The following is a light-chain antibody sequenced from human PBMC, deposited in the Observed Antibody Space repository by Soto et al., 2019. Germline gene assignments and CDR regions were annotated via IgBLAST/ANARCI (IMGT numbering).Light chain of an antibody. V-gene: IGLV2-14*01. CDR2: DVS. CDR1: SSAVGGYEF. CDR3: SSYTSSGTYV. Sequence: QSALTQPASVSGSPGQSITISCTGTSSAVGGYEFVSWYQQHPDNAPKLIIYDVSDRPSGESSRFSGSKSANTASLTISGLQAEDEAEYYCSSYTSSGTYVFGTGTKVTVL. J-gene: IGLJ1*01.